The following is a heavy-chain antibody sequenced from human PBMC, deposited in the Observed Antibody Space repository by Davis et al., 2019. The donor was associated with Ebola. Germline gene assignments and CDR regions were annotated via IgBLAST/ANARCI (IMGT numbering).Heavy chain of an antibody. CDR1: GFTFSSYA. V-gene: IGHV3-30-3*01. CDR3: ARESWSGPYNRVDY. Sequence: GGSLRLSCAASGFTFSSYAMHWVRQAPGKGLEWVAVISYDGSNKYYADSVKGRFTISRDNSKNTLYLQMNSLRDEDTAVYHCARESWSGPYNRVDYWGQGTLVTVSS. CDR2: ISYDGSNK. J-gene: IGHJ4*02. D-gene: IGHD3-3*01.